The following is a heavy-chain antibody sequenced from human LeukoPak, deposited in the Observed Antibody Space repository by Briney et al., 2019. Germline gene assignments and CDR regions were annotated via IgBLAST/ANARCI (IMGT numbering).Heavy chain of an antibody. CDR3: ATQKTYYYDSSHLDFWVEYFQH. CDR2: IRYDGSNK. J-gene: IGHJ1*01. D-gene: IGHD3-22*01. Sequence: PGGSLRLSCAASGFTFSSYGMHWVRQAPGKGLEWVAFIRYDGSNKYYADSVKGRFTISRDNSKNTLYLQMNSLRAEDTAVYYCATQKTYYYDSSHLDFWVEYFQHWGQGTLVTVSS. V-gene: IGHV3-30*02. CDR1: GFTFSSYG.